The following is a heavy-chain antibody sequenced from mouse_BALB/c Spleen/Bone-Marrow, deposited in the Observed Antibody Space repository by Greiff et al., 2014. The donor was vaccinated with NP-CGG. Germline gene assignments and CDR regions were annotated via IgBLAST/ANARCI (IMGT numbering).Heavy chain of an antibody. CDR3: ASDREGNCSYWWFDV. D-gene: IGHD2-1*01. J-gene: IGHJ1*01. CDR2: IRNKAKGYTS. V-gene: IGHV7-3*02. CDR1: GFTLTDYY. Sequence: EVMLVESGGGLVQPGGSLRLSCAASGFTLTDYYMSWVRQPPGKALEWLGFIRNKAKGYTSEYSASVKGRFTISRATSQSILYLQMNALRPEDSATYYCASDREGNCSYWWFDVWGAGTTVTVSS.